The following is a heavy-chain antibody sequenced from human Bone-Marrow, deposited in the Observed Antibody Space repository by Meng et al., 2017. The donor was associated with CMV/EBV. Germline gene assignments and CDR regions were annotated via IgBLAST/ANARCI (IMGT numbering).Heavy chain of an antibody. CDR2: ISSRSSYI. Sequence: GESLKISCAVSGFTFSNYNMNWVRQAPGKGLEWVSSISSRSSYIYYADSVKGRFTISRDNAENSLFLQMNSLSAEDTAVYYCAREVAPTKGYGMDVWGQGTTVTVSS. V-gene: IGHV3-21*06. CDR3: AREVAPTKGYGMDV. J-gene: IGHJ6*02. CDR1: GFTFSNYN. D-gene: IGHD5-12*01.